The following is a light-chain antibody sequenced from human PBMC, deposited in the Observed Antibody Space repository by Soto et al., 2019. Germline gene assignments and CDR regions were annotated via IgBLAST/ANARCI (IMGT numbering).Light chain of an antibody. CDR3: QQLHGYPIT. CDR1: QNVNNR. V-gene: IGKV3D-15*01. CDR2: GAS. Sequence: EILLTQSPVSLSVFPWGRASLSCRASQNVNNRLAWYQQKAGQAPRLLISGASSRATGIPDRFSGSGSGTDFTLTISSLQPEDFATYYCQQLHGYPITFGQGTRLENK. J-gene: IGKJ5*01.